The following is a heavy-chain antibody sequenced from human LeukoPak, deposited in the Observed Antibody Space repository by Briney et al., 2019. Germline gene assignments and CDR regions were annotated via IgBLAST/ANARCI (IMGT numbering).Heavy chain of an antibody. Sequence: GGTLRLSCEASGVTFSSYGMSWVRQAPGKGLEWVSAISGSGGSTYYADSVKGRFTISRDNSKNTLYLQMNSLRAEDTAVYYCAKDRHSSGGFPFDYWGQGTLVTVSS. J-gene: IGHJ4*02. D-gene: IGHD6-19*01. CDR2: ISGSGGST. CDR3: AKDRHSSGGFPFDY. CDR1: GVTFSSYG. V-gene: IGHV3-23*01.